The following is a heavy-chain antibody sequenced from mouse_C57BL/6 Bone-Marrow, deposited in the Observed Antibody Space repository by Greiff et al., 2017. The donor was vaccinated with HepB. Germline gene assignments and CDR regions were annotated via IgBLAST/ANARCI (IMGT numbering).Heavy chain of an antibody. V-gene: IGHV1-72*01. D-gene: IGHD2-1*01. CDR3: ARGDGNYVDYFDY. CDR2: IDPNSGGT. Sequence: VQLQQSGAELVKPGASVKLSCKASGYTFTSYWMHWVKQRPGRGLEWIGRIDPNSGGTKDNEKFKSKATLTVDKPYSTAYMQLSSLTSEDSAVYYCARGDGNYVDYFDYWGQGTTLTVSS. J-gene: IGHJ2*01. CDR1: GYTFTSYW.